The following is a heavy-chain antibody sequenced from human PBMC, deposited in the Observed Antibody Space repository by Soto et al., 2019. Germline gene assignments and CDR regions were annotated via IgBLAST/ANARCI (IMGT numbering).Heavy chain of an antibody. D-gene: IGHD3-22*01. CDR1: GYTFTGHY. CDR2: IGPESGAT. CDR3: GRGRSGQIVVFY. J-gene: IGHJ4*02. V-gene: IGHV1-2*02. Sequence: SVKVSCKVSGYTFTGHYIHWVRQAPEQGPEWMGEIGPESGATRYAQKFQGRVTMTRDTSITTVYMELKNLSPDDTAVYYCGRGRSGQIVVFYWGQGTPVTVSS.